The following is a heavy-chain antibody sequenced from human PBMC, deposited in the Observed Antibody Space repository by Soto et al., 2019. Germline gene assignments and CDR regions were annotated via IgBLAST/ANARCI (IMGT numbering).Heavy chain of an antibody. CDR2: ISSNGGST. V-gene: IGHV3-64*01. Sequence: GGSLRLSCAASGFTFSSYAMHWVRQAPGKGLEYVSAISSNGGSTYYANSVKGRFTISRDNSKNTLYLQMGSLRAEDMAVYYCARDSYCSGGSCSDAFDIWGQGTMVTVSS. CDR3: ARDSYCSGGSCSDAFDI. J-gene: IGHJ3*02. CDR1: GFTFSSYA. D-gene: IGHD2-15*01.